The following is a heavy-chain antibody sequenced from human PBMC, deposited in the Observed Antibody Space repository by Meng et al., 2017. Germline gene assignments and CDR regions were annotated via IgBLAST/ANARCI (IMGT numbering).Heavy chain of an antibody. CDR3: ATSISGWYYFNF. CDR2: ISDSGNT. Sequence: QLQLQESGPGMVKPSETLSLTCIVSGVSISSSTYYWGWIRQPPGKGLEWIGSISDSGNTYYSPSLRSRVTISVDTSKNQFSLKLTSVAAADMAVYYCATSISGWYYFNFWGQGTLVTVSS. D-gene: IGHD6-19*01. J-gene: IGHJ4*02. CDR1: GVSISSSTYY. V-gene: IGHV4-39*01.